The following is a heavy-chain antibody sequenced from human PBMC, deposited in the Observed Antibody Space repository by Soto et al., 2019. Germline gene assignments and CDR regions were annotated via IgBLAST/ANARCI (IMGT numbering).Heavy chain of an antibody. Sequence: EVQLVESGGGLVQPGGSLRLSCAASGFTFSSYSMNWVCQAPGKGLEWVSYISSSSSTIYYADSVKGRFTISRDNAKNSLYLQMNSLRAEDTAVYYCAPRDILTGYFHWGQGTLVTVSS. J-gene: IGHJ4*02. CDR3: APRDILTGYFH. CDR2: ISSSSSTI. CDR1: GFTFSSYS. V-gene: IGHV3-48*01. D-gene: IGHD3-9*01.